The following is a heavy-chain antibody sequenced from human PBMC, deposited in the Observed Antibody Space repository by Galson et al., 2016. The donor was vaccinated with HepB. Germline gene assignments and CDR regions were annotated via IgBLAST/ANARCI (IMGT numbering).Heavy chain of an antibody. CDR3: ASEDYSFRY. CDR1: GASIVSAHW. D-gene: IGHD3-10*01. J-gene: IGHJ4*02. Sequence: SETLSLTCTVSGASIVSAHWCSWVRQPPGKGLERIGEIEHSETTHYNPSLGSRVSISVDNSKNQFSLKLSSVTAADTAVYYCASEDYSFRYWGQGTLVTVSS. V-gene: IGHV4-4*02. CDR2: IEHSETT.